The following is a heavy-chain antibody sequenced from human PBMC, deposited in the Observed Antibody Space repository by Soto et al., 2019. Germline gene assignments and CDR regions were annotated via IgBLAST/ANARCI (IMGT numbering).Heavy chain of an antibody. CDR1: GFTFSSYD. J-gene: IGHJ4*02. V-gene: IGHV3-23*01. D-gene: IGHD3-22*01. Sequence: PXGPLRLSCAASGFTFSSYDMSWVRQAPGKGLEWVSAISRSGGSTYYADSVKGRFTISRDNSKNTLYLQMNSLRAEDTAVYYCAREYYYDSSGYYSRLDYWGQGTLVTVSS. CDR3: AREYYYDSSGYYSRLDY. CDR2: ISRSGGST.